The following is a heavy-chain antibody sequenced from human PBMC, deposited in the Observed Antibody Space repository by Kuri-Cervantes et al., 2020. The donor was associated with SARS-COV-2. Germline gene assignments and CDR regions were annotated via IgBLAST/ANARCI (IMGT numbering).Heavy chain of an antibody. Sequence: GESLKISCAASGFTFSDYYMSWVRQAPGKGLEWVANIKQDGSEKYYVDSVKGRFTISRDNAKNSLYLQMNSLRAEDTAVYYCARDRSFTPDYWGQGTLVTVSS. CDR3: ARDRSFTPDY. V-gene: IGHV3-7*01. CDR1: GFTFSDYY. CDR2: IKQDGSEK. J-gene: IGHJ4*02. D-gene: IGHD3-10*01.